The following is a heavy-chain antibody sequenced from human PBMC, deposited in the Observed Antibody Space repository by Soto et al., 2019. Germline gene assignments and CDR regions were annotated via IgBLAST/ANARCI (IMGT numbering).Heavy chain of an antibody. CDR3: AGDSGHAFDI. CDR2: ISSNGGST. J-gene: IGHJ3*02. CDR1: GFTFSSYA. D-gene: IGHD1-26*01. V-gene: IGHV3-64*04. Sequence: GGSLRLSCSASGFTFSSYAMHWVRQAPGKGLEYVSAISSNGGSTYYADSVKGRFTISRDNSRNTLYLQMNSLRGEDMAMYYCAGDSGHAFDIWGQGTMVTVSS.